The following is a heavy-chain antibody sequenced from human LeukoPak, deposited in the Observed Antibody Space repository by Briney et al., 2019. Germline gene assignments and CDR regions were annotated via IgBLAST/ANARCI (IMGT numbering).Heavy chain of an antibody. J-gene: IGHJ4*02. Sequence: GASVKVSCKASGGTFSSYAISWVRQAPGQGLEWMGRIIPILGIANYAQKFQGRVTITADESTSTAYMELSSLRSEDTAVYYCARAPPEGIAARYYFDYWGQGTLVTVSS. D-gene: IGHD6-6*01. CDR2: IIPILGIA. CDR3: ARAPPEGIAARYYFDY. CDR1: GGTFSSYA. V-gene: IGHV1-69*04.